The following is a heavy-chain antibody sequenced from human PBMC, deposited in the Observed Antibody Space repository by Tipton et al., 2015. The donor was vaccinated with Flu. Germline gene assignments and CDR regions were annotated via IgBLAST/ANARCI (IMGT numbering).Heavy chain of an antibody. D-gene: IGHD4-23*01. CDR3: ARDRRARTAAGGVD. CDR2: IYHSWST. J-gene: IGHJ4*02. Sequence: TLSLTCAVSGGSISSSNWWGWVRQPPGKGLEWMGEIYHSWSTNYNPSRKSRVTISVDKSKNQFSLKLSSVTAADTAVYYCARDRRARTAAGGVDRGQGTLVTVSS. CDR1: GGSISSSNW. V-gene: IGHV4-4*02.